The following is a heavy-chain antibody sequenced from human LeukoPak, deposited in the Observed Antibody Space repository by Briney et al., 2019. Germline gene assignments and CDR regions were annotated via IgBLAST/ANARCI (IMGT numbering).Heavy chain of an antibody. CDR3: ARGEDSSSFYYYMDV. CDR1: GFTFSSYS. D-gene: IGHD6-13*01. CDR2: ISSSSSYI. Sequence: PGGSLRLSCAASGFTFSSYSMNWVRQAPGKGLEWVSSISSSSSYIYYADSVKGRFTISRDNAKNSLCLQMNSLRAEDTAVYYCARGEDSSSFYYYMDVWGKGTTVTVSS. V-gene: IGHV3-21*01. J-gene: IGHJ6*03.